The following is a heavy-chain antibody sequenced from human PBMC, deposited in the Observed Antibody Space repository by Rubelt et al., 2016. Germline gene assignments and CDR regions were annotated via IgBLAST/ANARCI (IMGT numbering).Heavy chain of an antibody. CDR3: ASSWYMVW. J-gene: IGHJ4*02. CDR2: INHSGTT. Sequence: QVQLQQWGAGLLKPSETLSLTCAVYGGSFSGYYWSWIRQPPGKGLEWIGDINHSGTTNYNPSLKSRVTMSVDTSKKQFSLKLTSVTAADSAVYYCASSWYMVWWGQGTRVTVSS. D-gene: IGHD6-13*01. V-gene: IGHV4-34*01. CDR1: GGSFSGYY.